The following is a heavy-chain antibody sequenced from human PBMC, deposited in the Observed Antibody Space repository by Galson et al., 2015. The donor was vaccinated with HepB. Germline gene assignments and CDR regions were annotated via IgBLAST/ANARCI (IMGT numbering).Heavy chain of an antibody. J-gene: IGHJ4*02. CDR3: AKDRDIVVVVAAIDY. V-gene: IGHV3-23*01. CDR2: ISGSGGST. Sequence: SLRLSCAASGFTFSSYAMSWVRQAPGKGLEWVSAISGSGGSTYYADSVKGRFTISRDNSKNTLYLQMNSLRAEDTAVYYCAKDRDIVVVVAAIDYWGQGTLVTVSS. CDR1: GFTFSSYA. D-gene: IGHD2-15*01.